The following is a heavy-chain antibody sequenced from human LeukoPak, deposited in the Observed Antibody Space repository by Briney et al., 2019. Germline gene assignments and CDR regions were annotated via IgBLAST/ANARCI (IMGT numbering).Heavy chain of an antibody. D-gene: IGHD2-21*02. CDR1: GFTVSSNY. J-gene: IGHJ4*02. CDR3: ANGRGVTRSLRFDY. CDR2: ISYDGSNE. Sequence: GGSLRLSCAASGFTVSSNYMSWVRQAPGKGLEWVAIISYDGSNEYYADSVKGRFTISRDNSKNTLYLQMNSLRAADTAVYYCANGRGVTRSLRFDYWGQGTLVTVSS. V-gene: IGHV3-30*18.